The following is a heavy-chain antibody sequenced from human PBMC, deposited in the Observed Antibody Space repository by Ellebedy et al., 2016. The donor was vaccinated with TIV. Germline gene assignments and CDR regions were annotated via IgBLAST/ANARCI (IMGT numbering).Heavy chain of an antibody. J-gene: IGHJ6*02. Sequence: AASVKVSCKTSGGIFINYAISWVRQAPGQGLEWMGGIIPIFGTTNYAQKLQGRVTITADESTSTAYMELSRLRSEDTAVYYCARGVSGSYVYYGMDVWGQGTTVTVSS. V-gene: IGHV1-69*13. CDR1: GGIFINYA. CDR2: IIPIFGTT. D-gene: IGHD3-16*01. CDR3: ARGVSGSYVYYGMDV.